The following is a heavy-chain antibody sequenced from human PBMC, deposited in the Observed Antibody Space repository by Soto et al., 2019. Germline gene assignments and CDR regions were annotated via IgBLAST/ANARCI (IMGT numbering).Heavy chain of an antibody. CDR1: GFTFSSYA. D-gene: IGHD3-22*01. CDR2: ISGSGGST. J-gene: IGHJ4*02. Sequence: PGGSLRLSCAASGFTFSSYAMTWVRQAPGKGLEWVSVISGSGGSTYFADSVKGRFTISRDNSKNTLYLQMSSLRAEDTALYYCARESDGNGYLVDYWGQGTLVTVSS. CDR3: ARESDGNGYLVDY. V-gene: IGHV3-23*01.